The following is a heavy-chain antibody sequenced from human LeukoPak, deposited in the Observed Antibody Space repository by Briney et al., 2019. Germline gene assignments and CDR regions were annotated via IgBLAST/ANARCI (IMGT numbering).Heavy chain of an antibody. V-gene: IGHV3-30*18. CDR2: ISYDGSNK. CDR3: AKGDYDILTGYSTKPFDY. D-gene: IGHD3-9*01. CDR1: GFTFSSYS. J-gene: IGHJ4*02. Sequence: GGSLRLSCAASGFTFSSYSMNWVRQAPGKGLEGVAVISYDGSNKYYADSVKGRFTISRDNSKNTLNLQMNSLRAEDTAVYYCAKGDYDILTGYSTKPFDYWGQGTLVTVSS.